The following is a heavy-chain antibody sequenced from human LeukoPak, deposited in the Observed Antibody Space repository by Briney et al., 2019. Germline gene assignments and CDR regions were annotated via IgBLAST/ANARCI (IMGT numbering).Heavy chain of an antibody. CDR2: IYYSGST. V-gene: IGHV4-59*01. CDR1: GGSISSYY. D-gene: IGHD6-19*01. Sequence: SETLSLTCTVSGGSISSYYWSWIRQPPGKGLEWIGYIYYSGSTNYNPSLKSRVTISVDTSKNQFSLKLSSVTAADTAVYYCARVGGWPNYYYYYMDVWGKGTTVTISS. J-gene: IGHJ6*03. CDR3: ARVGGWPNYYYYYMDV.